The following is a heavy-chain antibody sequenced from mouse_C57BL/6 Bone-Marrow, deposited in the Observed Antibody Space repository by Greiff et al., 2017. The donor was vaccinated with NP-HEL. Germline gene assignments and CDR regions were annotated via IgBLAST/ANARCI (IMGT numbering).Heavy chain of an antibody. J-gene: IGHJ1*03. V-gene: IGHV1-81*01. CDR3: ARSRGLYYGSSPWYFDV. D-gene: IGHD1-1*01. CDR2: IYPRSGNT. Sequence: VQLQESGAELARPGASVKLSCKASGYTFTSYGISWVKQRTGQGLEWIGEIYPRSGNTYYNEKFKGKATLTADKSSSTAYMELRSLTSEDSAVYFCARSRGLYYGSSPWYFDVWGTGTTVTVSS. CDR1: GYTFTSYG.